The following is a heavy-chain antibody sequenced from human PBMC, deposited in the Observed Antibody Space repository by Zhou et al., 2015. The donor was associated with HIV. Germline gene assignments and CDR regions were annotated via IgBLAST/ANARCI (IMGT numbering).Heavy chain of an antibody. J-gene: IGHJ6*03. CDR3: AKAWGGVSAPEYYYYMDV. CDR2: TSYDGQKE. D-gene: IGHD3-16*01. Sequence: QAQLVESGGAVVQPGTSLTLSCRGSGFTFSSFAVNWVRQAPGERPEWLALTSYDGQKEYYANSVRGRFTISRDNSKDTAYLHMTSLRPQDSGLYYCAKAWGGVSAPEYYYYMDVWGKGTTVTVSS. CDR1: GFTFSSFA. V-gene: IGHV3-30*18.